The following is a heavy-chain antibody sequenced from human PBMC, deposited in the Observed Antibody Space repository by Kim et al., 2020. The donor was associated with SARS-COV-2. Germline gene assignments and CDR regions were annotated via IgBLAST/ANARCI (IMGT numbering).Heavy chain of an antibody. D-gene: IGHD2-2*03. Sequence: GGSLRLSCAASGFTFNNFAMSWVRQAPGKGLEWVSTISGGGDTIYYTDSVKGRFTISRDNSNSTVYLQMNSLRAEDTAVYYCAKEPIILAIVDWYFDLWGRGTLVTVSS. V-gene: IGHV3-23*01. CDR1: GFTFNNFA. CDR3: AKEPIILAIVDWYFDL. CDR2: ISGGGDTI. J-gene: IGHJ2*01.